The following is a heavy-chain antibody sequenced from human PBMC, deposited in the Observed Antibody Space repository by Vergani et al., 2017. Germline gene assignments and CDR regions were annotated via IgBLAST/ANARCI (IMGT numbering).Heavy chain of an antibody. V-gene: IGHV3-23*01. Sequence: ELQLLESGGGLVQPGGSLRLSCAASGFTFSSYAMSWVRQAPGKGLEWVSAISGSGGSTYYADSVKGRFTISRDNSKNTLYLQMNSLRAEDTAVYYCAKQYYYDSSGYYGSKYYFDYWGQGTLVTVSS. J-gene: IGHJ4*02. CDR3: AKQYYYDSSGYYGSKYYFDY. CDR2: ISGSGGST. D-gene: IGHD3-22*01. CDR1: GFTFSSYA.